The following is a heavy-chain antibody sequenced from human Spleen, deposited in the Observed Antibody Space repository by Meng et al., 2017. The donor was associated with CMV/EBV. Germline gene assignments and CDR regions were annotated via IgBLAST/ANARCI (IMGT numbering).Heavy chain of an antibody. J-gene: IGHJ4*02. CDR3: ARDMIVSGAFDY. D-gene: IGHD3-22*01. V-gene: IGHV4-30-4*08. CDR2: IYYSGST. CDR1: GGSSSSGDYY. Sequence: QRQLQELGPGLVKPSQTLSLTCTVSGGSSSSGDYYWSWIRQPPGKGLEWIGYIYYSGSTYYNPSLKSRVTISVDTSKNQFSLKLSSVTAADTAVYYCARDMIVSGAFDYWGQGTLVTVSS.